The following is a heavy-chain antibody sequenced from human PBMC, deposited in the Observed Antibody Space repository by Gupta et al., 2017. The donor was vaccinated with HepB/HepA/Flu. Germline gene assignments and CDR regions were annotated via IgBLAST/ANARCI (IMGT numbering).Heavy chain of an antibody. CDR1: GFRFNSSW. D-gene: IGHD6-19*01. J-gene: IGHJ4*02. CDR3: ARRHTYSSGWDFDY. V-gene: IGHV5-51*01. CDR2: IYPGDSDT. Sequence: EVQLVQSGAEVKKPGESLKISCKGSGFRFNSSWLGWVRQMPGKGLEWMGIIYPGDSDTRYSPSFQGQVTIAADKSISTAYLQWSSLKASDTAIYYCARRHTYSSGWDFDYWGQGTLVTVSS.